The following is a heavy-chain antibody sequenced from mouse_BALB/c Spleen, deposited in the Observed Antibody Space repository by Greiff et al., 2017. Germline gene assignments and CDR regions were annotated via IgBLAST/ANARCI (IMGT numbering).Heavy chain of an antibody. V-gene: IGHV5-17*02. J-gene: IGHJ4*01. CDR1: GFTFSSFG. CDR2: ISSGSSTI. CDR3: ARSYRYGEYAMDY. D-gene: IGHD2-14*01. Sequence: EVQGVESGGGLVQPGGSRKLSCAASGFTFSSFGMHWVRQAPEKGLEWVAYISSGSSTIYYADTVKGRFTISRDNPKNTLFLQMTSLRSEDTAMYYCARSYRYGEYAMDYWGQGTSVTVSS.